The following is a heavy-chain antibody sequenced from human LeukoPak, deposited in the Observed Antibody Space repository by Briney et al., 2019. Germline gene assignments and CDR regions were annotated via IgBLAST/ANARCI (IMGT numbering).Heavy chain of an antibody. CDR2: INTNTGNP. Sequence: ASVKDFCKASGYTFNRYGMNWVRQAPGHGIDWMGWINTNTGNPTYAQSFKGRFVFSLDTSVSQAYLQINSLKAEDTAVYYCARDSISGNYVHYDSWGKGTLVT. D-gene: IGHD3-22*01. V-gene: IGHV7-4-1*02. CDR3: ARDSISGNYVHYDS. J-gene: IGHJ4*02. CDR1: GYTFNRYG.